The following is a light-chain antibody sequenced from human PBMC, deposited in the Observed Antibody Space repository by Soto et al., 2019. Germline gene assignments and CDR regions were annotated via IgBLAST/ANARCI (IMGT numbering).Light chain of an antibody. Sequence: DIQMTQSPSSLSASIGDRITITCRVSQSISTYLNWYQQKPGKAPSLLIYGASTLQSGVPSRFSGSGSATDFTLTISSLQPEDFATYYCQQTFITPPLTFGGGTKVEIK. CDR1: QSISTY. J-gene: IGKJ4*01. V-gene: IGKV1-39*01. CDR3: QQTFITPPLT. CDR2: GAS.